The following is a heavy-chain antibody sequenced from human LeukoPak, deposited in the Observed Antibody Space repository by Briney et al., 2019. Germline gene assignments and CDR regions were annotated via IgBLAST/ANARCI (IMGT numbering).Heavy chain of an antibody. D-gene: IGHD5-18*01. CDR2: IRSKAYGGTT. Sequence: GGSLRLSCTASGFTFGDYAMSWVRQAPGKGLEWVGFIRSKAYGGTTEYAASVKGRFTISRDDSKSIAYLQMNSLKTEDTAVYYCTRDGYSYGPPYYYYGMDVWGQGTTVTVSS. CDR1: GFTFGDYA. V-gene: IGHV3-49*04. J-gene: IGHJ6*02. CDR3: TRDGYSYGPPYYYYGMDV.